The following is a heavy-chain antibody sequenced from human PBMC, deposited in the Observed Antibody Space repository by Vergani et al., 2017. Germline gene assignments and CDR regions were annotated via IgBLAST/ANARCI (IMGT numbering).Heavy chain of an antibody. CDR1: GGTFSNYA. J-gene: IGHJ5*02. CDR2: IVPMFDIA. CDR3: ARDSDWFDR. V-gene: IGHV1-69*04. Sequence: QVQLVQSGAEVKKPGSSVKVSCKASGGTFSNYAISWVRQAPGQGLEWLGKIVPMFDIAKYAQTFQGKITITADKSTSTAYMEVSSLRSEDTAMYYCARDSDWFDRWGQGTLVTVSS.